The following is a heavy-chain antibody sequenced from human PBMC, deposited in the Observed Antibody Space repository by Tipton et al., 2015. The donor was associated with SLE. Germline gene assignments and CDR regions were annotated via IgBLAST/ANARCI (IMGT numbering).Heavy chain of an antibody. CDR1: GGSFNGYF. J-gene: IGHJ4*02. D-gene: IGHD6-19*01. V-gene: IGHV4-34*12. CDR3: ARDSPTVAGTFDS. Sequence: GLVKPSQTLSLSCAVSGGSFNGYFWTWIRQPPGKGLEWIAEIIHSGVINYNPSLRSRVTISVDMSKSQVSLKLSSVTAADTAVYYCARDSPTVAGTFDSWGQGTLVIVSA. CDR2: IIHSGVI.